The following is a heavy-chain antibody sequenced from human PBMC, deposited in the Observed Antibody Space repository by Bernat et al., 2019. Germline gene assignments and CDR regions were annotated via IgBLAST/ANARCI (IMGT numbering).Heavy chain of an antibody. CDR2: ITSSGSYA. Sequence: QVQLVESGGGLVRPGGSLRLSCAASGFTFTDYYMSWIRQAPGKGLEWLSYITSSGSYAKYADSVKGRFTISRDNAKKSLYLQMNSLRDEDTAVYYCAGDRDYGGRDAFDIWGQGTMVTVSS. CDR3: AGDRDYGGRDAFDI. CDR1: GFTFTDYY. J-gene: IGHJ3*02. V-gene: IGHV3-11*06. D-gene: IGHD4-17*01.